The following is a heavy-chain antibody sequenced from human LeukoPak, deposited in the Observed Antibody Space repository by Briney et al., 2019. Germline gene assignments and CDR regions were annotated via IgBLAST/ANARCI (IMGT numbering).Heavy chain of an antibody. CDR1: GYTFTGYY. CDR3: ARVSYSGYEFAFDI. V-gene: IGHV1-2*02. D-gene: IGHD5-12*01. CDR2: INPNSGGT. Sequence: ASVKVSCKASGYTFTGYYMHWVRQAPGQGLEWMGWINPNSGGTNYAQKFQGRVTMTRDTSISTAYMELSRLRSDDTAVYYCARVSYSGYEFAFDIWGQGTMVTVSS. J-gene: IGHJ3*02.